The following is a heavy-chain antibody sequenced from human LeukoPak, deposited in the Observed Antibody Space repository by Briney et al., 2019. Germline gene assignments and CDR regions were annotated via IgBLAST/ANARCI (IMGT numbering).Heavy chain of an antibody. CDR2: ISSSGSTI. CDR3: ATLSFYGDYVGY. Sequence: GGSLRLSCAASGFTFSSYEMNWVRQAPGKGLEWVSYISSSGSTIYYADSVKGRFTISRDNAKNSLYLQMNSLRAEDTALYYCATLSFYGDYVGYWGQGTLVTVSS. J-gene: IGHJ4*02. V-gene: IGHV3-48*03. CDR1: GFTFSSYE. D-gene: IGHD4-17*01.